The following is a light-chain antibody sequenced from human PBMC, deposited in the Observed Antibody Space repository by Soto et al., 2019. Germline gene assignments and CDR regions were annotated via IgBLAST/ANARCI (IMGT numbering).Light chain of an antibody. CDR1: QGIRNY. J-gene: IGKJ1*01. CDR2: DAS. CDR3: QQRSSWPA. V-gene: IGKV3-11*01. Sequence: EVVLTQSPATLSLSPGERATLSCRASQGIRNYLAWYQHKPGQAPRLLIYDASNRATGIPARFSGSGSGTDFTLTISSLEPEDFAVYYCQQRSSWPAFGQGTKVDI.